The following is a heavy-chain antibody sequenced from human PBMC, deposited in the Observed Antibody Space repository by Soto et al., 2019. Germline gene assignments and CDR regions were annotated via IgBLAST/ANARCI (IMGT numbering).Heavy chain of an antibody. D-gene: IGHD3-22*01. CDR2: IYWDDTK. V-gene: IGHV2-5*02. J-gene: IGHJ1*01. Sequence: QITLKESGPTLVKPTQTLTLTCTFSGFSLSSSGVGVGWIRQPPGKALEWVALIYWDDTKRYSPSLKSGLTITKDTSKNQVVLTMTNMDPVDTATYSCAHIRVTMIVGAGYFQHWGQGTLVTVSS. CDR3: AHIRVTMIVGAGYFQH. CDR1: GFSLSSSGVG.